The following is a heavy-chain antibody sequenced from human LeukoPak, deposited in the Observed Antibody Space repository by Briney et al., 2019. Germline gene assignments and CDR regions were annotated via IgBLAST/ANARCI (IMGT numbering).Heavy chain of an antibody. D-gene: IGHD2-15*01. V-gene: IGHV4-34*01. CDR1: GGSFSGYY. J-gene: IGHJ4*02. Sequence: SETLSLTCAVDGGSFSGYYWSWIRQPPGKGLEWIGEINHSGSTNYNPSLKSRVTISVDTSKNQFSLKLSSVTAADTAVYYCARGVGYCSGGSCYSPYFDYWGQGTLVTVSS. CDR3: ARGVGYCSGGSCYSPYFDY. CDR2: INHSGST.